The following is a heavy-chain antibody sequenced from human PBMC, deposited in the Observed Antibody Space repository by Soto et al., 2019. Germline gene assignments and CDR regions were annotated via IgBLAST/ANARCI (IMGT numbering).Heavy chain of an antibody. J-gene: IGHJ4*02. CDR2: INGDGETA. CDR3: ARPRYDGSGTPFDH. CDR1: GLTFSSYG. Sequence: EVQLVESGGGLVQPGGSWRLSGEASGLTFSSYGMHWVRQAPGQGLGWVSGINGDGETATSADSVRGRFIISRDNAKNILYLQMNSLTAEDTAVYYCARPRYDGSGTPFDHWGQGSLVTVSS. D-gene: IGHD3-22*01. V-gene: IGHV3-74*03.